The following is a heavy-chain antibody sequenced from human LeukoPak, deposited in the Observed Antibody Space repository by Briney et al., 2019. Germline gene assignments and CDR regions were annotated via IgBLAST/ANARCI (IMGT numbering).Heavy chain of an antibody. CDR1: GGSISSSSYY. CDR2: IYYSGST. J-gene: IGHJ4*02. D-gene: IGHD5-18*01. Sequence: SETLSLTCTVSGGSISSSSYYWGWIRQPPGKGLEWIGSIYYSGSTYYNPSLKSRVTISVDTSKNQFSLKLSSVTAADTAVYYCVRREGYSYGIRRTFDYWGQGTLVTVSS. V-gene: IGHV4-39*01. CDR3: VRREGYSYGIRRTFDY.